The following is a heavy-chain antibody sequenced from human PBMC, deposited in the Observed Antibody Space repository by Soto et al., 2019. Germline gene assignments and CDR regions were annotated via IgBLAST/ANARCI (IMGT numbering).Heavy chain of an antibody. CDR2: ISGSGST. CDR1: GFTFSTYA. V-gene: IGHV3-23*01. J-gene: IGHJ4*01. CDR3: AKGLLNGRWYASD. D-gene: IGHD6-13*01. Sequence: ETLSLSCAASGFTFSTYAMTWVRQAPGKGLAWLSSISGSGSTYYADSVKGRFTISRDNSKNTLYLQMNSLRAEDTADYYCAKGLLNGRWYASDLGNGSRVIVSS.